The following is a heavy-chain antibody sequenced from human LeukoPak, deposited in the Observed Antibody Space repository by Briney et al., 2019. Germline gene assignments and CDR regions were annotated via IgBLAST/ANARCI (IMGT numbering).Heavy chain of an antibody. CDR2: IVVGSGNT. J-gene: IGHJ4*02. CDR1: GFTFTSPA. CDR3: AADRFSDYSNYKAGFDY. V-gene: IGHV1-58*01. D-gene: IGHD4-11*01. Sequence: ASVKVSCKASGFTFTSPAVQWVRQARGQRLEWIGWIVVGSGNTNYAQKFQERVTITRDMSTSTAYMELSSLRSEDTAVYYCAADRFSDYSNYKAGFDYWGQGTLVTVSS.